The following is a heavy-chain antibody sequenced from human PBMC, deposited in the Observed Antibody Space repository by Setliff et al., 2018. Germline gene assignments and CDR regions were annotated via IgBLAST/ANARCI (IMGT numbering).Heavy chain of an antibody. D-gene: IGHD1-26*01. CDR3: ASTPRRGLDIRTRVGAFDS. J-gene: IGHJ4*02. CDR1: GASISSNY. Sequence: SETLSLTCSVSGASISSNYWSWIRQSPGKGLEWIGYLYYNGTTRFGPSLKSRATISLDTSRNQFSLRLTSVTAADTAVYYCASTPRRGLDIRTRVGAFDSWGQGTVVTVPQ. V-gene: IGHV4-59*01. CDR2: LYYNGTT.